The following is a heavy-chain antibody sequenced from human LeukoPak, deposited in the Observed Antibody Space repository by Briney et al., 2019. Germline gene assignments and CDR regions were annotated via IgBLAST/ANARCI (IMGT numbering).Heavy chain of an antibody. CDR1: GFTFSRYW. D-gene: IGHD2/OR15-2a*01. CDR2: IKQDGSEQ. Sequence: GGSLRLSCAASGFTFSRYWMTWVGQAPGKGPEGVANIKQDGSEQYYVDSVKGRFTISRDSAKNSLYLQMYSLRAEDTAIYYCARDKIEGPSNFDNWGQGTLVIVSS. J-gene: IGHJ4*02. CDR3: ARDKIEGPSNFDN. V-gene: IGHV3-7*03.